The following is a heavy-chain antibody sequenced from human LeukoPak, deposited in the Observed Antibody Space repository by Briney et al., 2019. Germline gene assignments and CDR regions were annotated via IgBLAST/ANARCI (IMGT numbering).Heavy chain of an antibody. V-gene: IGHV5-51*01. CDR3: ARDGSSWALDI. CDR2: IYPGDSDT. Sequence: GESLQIACKGSGYSFITYWIGWVRQMPGKGLEWMGIIYPGDSDTRYSPSFQGQVTISADKSINTAYLQWSSLKASDTAMYYCARDGSSWALDIWGQGTMVTVSS. J-gene: IGHJ3*02. D-gene: IGHD6-13*01. CDR1: GYSFITYW.